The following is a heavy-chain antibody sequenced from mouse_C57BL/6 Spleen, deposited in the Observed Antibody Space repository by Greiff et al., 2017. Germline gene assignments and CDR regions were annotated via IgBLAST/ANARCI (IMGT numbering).Heavy chain of an antibody. V-gene: IGHV1-82*01. J-gene: IGHJ3*01. CDR2: IYPGDGDT. D-gene: IGHD2-4*01. CDR3: ARSPDYDGFAY. CDR1: GYAFSSSW. Sequence: VQRVESGPELVKPGASVKISCKASGYAFSSSWMNWVKQRPGKGLEWIGRIYPGDGDTNYNGKFKGKATLTADKSSSTAYMQLSSLTSDDAAVYYCARSPDYDGFAYWGQGTLVTVSA.